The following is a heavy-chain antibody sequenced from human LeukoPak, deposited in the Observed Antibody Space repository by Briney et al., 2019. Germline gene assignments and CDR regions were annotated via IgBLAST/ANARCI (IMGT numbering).Heavy chain of an antibody. Sequence: SETLFLICAVYCVSFSVYYWIWLRQPPGEGLEWIGEINHSGSTNYNPSLKSRVTISVDTSKNQFSLKLSSVTAADTAVYYCARAVDTALILRYYFDYWGQGTLVTVSS. D-gene: IGHD5-18*01. J-gene: IGHJ4*02. CDR2: INHSGST. CDR1: CVSFSVYY. CDR3: ARAVDTALILRYYFDY. V-gene: IGHV4-34*01.